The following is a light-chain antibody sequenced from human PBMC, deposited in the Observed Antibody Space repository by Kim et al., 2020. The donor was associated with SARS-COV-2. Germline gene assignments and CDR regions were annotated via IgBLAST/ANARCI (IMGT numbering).Light chain of an antibody. CDR1: VNNVGNEG. J-gene: IGLJ2*01. V-gene: IGLV10-54*04. CDR2: RNN. Sequence: QIATLTCAGNVNNVGNEGAAWLQHHQGHPPKLLSYRNNNRPSGISERFSASRSGNTASLTIIGLQPEDEADYYCSAWDTSLRAWLFGGGTQLTVL. CDR3: SAWDTSLRAWL.